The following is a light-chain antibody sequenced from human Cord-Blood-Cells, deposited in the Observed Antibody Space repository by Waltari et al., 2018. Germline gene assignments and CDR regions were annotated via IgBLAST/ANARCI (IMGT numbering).Light chain of an antibody. J-gene: IGLJ1*01. V-gene: IGLV3-19*01. CDR1: RLRTYY. CDR2: GKN. Sequence: SSELTQDPAVSVALGQTVRIPCQGDRLRTYYASLYQQKPGQAPVLVIYGKNNRPSGIPDRFSGSSSGNTASLTITGAQAEDEADYYCNSRDSSGNHYVFGTGTKVTVL. CDR3: NSRDSSGNHYV.